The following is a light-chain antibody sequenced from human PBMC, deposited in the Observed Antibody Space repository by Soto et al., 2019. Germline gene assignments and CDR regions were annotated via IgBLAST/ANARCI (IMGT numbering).Light chain of an antibody. CDR3: VLYMGGGVGV. J-gene: IGLJ3*02. CDR2: NTK. CDR1: SGSVSTSYY. Sequence: QTVVTQEPSFSVSPGGTVTLTCGLTSGSVSTSYYASWYQQTPGQAPRMLIYNTKIRSSGVPDRFSGSILGNKAALTITGAQADDESDYYCVLYMGGGVGVFGGGTQLTVL. V-gene: IGLV8-61*01.